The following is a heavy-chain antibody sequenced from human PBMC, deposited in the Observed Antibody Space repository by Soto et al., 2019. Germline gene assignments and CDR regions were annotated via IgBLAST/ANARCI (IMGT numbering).Heavy chain of an antibody. D-gene: IGHD6-19*01. CDR2: ISGSGGST. CDR1: GFTFSSYA. CDR3: AKGKGIAVAGTDY. Sequence: GGSLRLSCAASGFTFSSYAMSWVRQAPGKGLEWVSGISGSGGSTYYADSVKGRFTISRDSSKNTLYLQMNSLRAEDTAVYYCAKGKGIAVAGTDYWGQGTLVNVSS. J-gene: IGHJ4*02. V-gene: IGHV3-23*01.